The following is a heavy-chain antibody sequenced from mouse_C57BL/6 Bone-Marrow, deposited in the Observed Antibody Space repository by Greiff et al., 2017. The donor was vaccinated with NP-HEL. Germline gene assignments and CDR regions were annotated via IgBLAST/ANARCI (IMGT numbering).Heavy chain of an antibody. V-gene: IGHV1-15*01. CDR3: VRWAYYAMDY. D-gene: IGHD2-14*01. CDR2: IDPETGGT. CDR1: GYTFTDYE. Sequence: QVQLQQSGAELVRPGASVTLSCKASGYTFTDYEMHWVKQTPVHGLEWIGAIDPETGGTAYNQKFKGKAILTADKSSSTAYMELRSLTSEDSAVYYCVRWAYYAMDYWGQGTSVTVSS. J-gene: IGHJ4*01.